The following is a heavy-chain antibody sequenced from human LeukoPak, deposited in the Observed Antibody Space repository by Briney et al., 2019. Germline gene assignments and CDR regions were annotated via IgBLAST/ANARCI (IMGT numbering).Heavy chain of an antibody. D-gene: IGHD6-13*01. Sequence: GGSLRLSCAASGFTFSSYWMSWVRQAPGKGLEWVANIKEDGSEKYYVDSVKGRFTIPRDNAKNSLYLQMNSLRAEDTAVYYCARGPLIAAAGTTWGQGTLVTVSS. V-gene: IGHV3-7*01. J-gene: IGHJ5*02. CDR1: GFTFSSYW. CDR2: IKEDGSEK. CDR3: ARGPLIAAAGTT.